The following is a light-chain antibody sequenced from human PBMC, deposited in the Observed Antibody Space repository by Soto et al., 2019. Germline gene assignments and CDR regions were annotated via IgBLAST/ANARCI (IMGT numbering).Light chain of an antibody. CDR2: AAS. V-gene: IGKV1-5*01. J-gene: IGKJ5*01. CDR1: QSISRW. Sequence: DFEVTRSPFPLAPSVQDSVTISCRASQSISRWFAWYQQKQGKAPKVVMYAASTLQSGVPSRSSGSESGTDCTLTISRLQYEDCSTYYCQQYYTFTITFGQGTRLEI. CDR3: QQYYTFTIT.